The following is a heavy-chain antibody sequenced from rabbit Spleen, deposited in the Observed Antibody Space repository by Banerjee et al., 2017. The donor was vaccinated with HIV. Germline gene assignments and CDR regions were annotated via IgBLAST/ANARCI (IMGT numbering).Heavy chain of an antibody. CDR2: IYAGSSGST. CDR1: GFSFSSSAW. J-gene: IGHJ4*01. CDR3: ARDLAGVIGWNFGW. Sequence: QEQLEESGGDLVKPEGSLTLTCTASGFSFSSSAWICWVRQAPGKGLEWIACIYAGSSGSTYYASWAKGRFTISKTSSTTVTLQMTSLTAADTATYFCARDLAGVIGWNFGWWGQGTLVTVS. D-gene: IGHD4-1*01. V-gene: IGHV1S45*01.